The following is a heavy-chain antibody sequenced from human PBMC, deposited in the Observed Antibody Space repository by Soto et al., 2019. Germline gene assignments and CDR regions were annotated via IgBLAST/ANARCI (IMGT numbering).Heavy chain of an antibody. D-gene: IGHD3-22*01. V-gene: IGHV4-34*01. CDR3: ARRTYYYDSSGIKAYWYFDL. J-gene: IGHJ2*01. Sequence: QVQLQQWGAGLLKPSETLSLTCAVYGGSFSGYYWSWIRQPPGKGLEWIGEINHSGSTNYNPSLKSRVTISVYTSNNQFSLKLSSVTAAVTAVYYCARRTYYYDSSGIKAYWYFDLWGRGTLVTVSS. CDR2: INHSGST. CDR1: GGSFSGYY.